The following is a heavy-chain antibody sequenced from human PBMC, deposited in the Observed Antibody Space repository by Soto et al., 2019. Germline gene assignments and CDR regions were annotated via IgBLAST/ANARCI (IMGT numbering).Heavy chain of an antibody. D-gene: IGHD2-15*01. J-gene: IGHJ5*02. CDR2: IDPSDSYT. CDR3: ARHGPPYCSGGSCYGPWFDP. V-gene: IGHV5-10-1*01. CDR1: GYSFTSYW. Sequence: PGESLKISCKVSGYSFTSYWISWVRQMPGKGLEWMGRIDPSDSYTNYSPSFQGHVTISADKSISTAYLQWSSLKASDTAMYYCARHGPPYCSGGSCYGPWFDPWDQGTLVTVSS.